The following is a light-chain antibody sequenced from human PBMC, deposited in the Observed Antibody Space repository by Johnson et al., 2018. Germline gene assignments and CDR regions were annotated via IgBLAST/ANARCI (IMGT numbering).Light chain of an antibody. V-gene: IGLV1-51*02. CDR3: GTWGSSLSAGNV. J-gene: IGLJ1*01. CDR1: SSNIGNNY. CDR2: ENN. Sequence: QSVLTQPPSVSAAPGQKVTISCSGSSSNIGNNYVSWYQQLPGTAPKLLIYENNKRPSGIPDRFSGSKSGTSATLGITGLQTGDAADYYCGTWGSSLSAGNVFGTGTKVTVL.